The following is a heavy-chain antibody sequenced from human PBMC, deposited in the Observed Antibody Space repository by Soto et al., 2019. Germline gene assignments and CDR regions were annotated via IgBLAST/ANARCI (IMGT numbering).Heavy chain of an antibody. J-gene: IGHJ6*02. V-gene: IGHV3-21*01. CDR2: ISSSSSYI. CDR3: ARMTDGSSWVGANYYYYGMDV. CDR1: GFTFSSYS. D-gene: IGHD6-13*01. Sequence: GGSLRLSCAASGFTFSSYSMNWVRQAPGKGLEWVSSISSSSSYIYYADSVKGRFTISRDNAKNSLYLQMNSLRAEDTAVYYCARMTDGSSWVGANYYYYGMDVWGQGTTVTVSS.